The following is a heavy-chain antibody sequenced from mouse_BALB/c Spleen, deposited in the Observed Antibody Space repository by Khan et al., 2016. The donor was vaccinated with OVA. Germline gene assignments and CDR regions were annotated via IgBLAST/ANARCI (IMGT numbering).Heavy chain of an antibody. Sequence: QIQLVQSGPELKKPGETIKISCKASGYTFTDYSMHWVKQAPGKGLKWMGWIHTETGEPTYADDFKGRFAFSLETSASTAYLQINNLKNEDTATYFCARNFLDYYGSSPFAYWGQGTLVTVSA. V-gene: IGHV9-2-1*01. CDR2: IHTETGEP. CDR1: GYTFTDYS. D-gene: IGHD1-1*01. CDR3: ARNFLDYYGSSPFAY. J-gene: IGHJ3*01.